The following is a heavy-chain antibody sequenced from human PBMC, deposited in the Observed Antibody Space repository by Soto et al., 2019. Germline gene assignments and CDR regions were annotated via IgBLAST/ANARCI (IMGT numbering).Heavy chain of an antibody. CDR3: ATGVIRYYDSSGNYFDY. CDR2: FDPEDGET. J-gene: IGHJ4*02. CDR1: GYTLTELS. D-gene: IGHD3-22*01. V-gene: IGHV1-24*01. Sequence: ASVKVSCKVSGYTLTELSMHWVRQAPGKGLEWMGGFDPEDGETIYAQKFQGRVTMTEDTSTDTAYMELSSLRSEDTAVYYCATGVIRYYDSSGNYFDYWGQGTLVTVSS.